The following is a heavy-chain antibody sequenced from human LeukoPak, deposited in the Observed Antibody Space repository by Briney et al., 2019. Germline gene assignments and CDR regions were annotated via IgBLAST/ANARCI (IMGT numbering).Heavy chain of an antibody. CDR1: GFTFSSYA. V-gene: IGHV3-64D*06. CDR2: INSNGGGT. D-gene: IGHD6-19*01. J-gene: IGHJ4*02. CDR3: VKESRQQWLVPPRFDY. Sequence: GGSLRLSCSASGFTFSSYAMHWVRQAPGKGLEYVSGINSNGGGTYYADSVKGRFIISRDNSKKTLYLQMSSLRVEDTAVYYCVKESRQQWLVPPRFDYWGQGTLVTVSS.